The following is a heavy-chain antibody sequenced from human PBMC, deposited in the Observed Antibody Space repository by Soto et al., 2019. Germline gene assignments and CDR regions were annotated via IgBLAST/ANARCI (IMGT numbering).Heavy chain of an antibody. D-gene: IGHD3-16*01. V-gene: IGHV4-39*01. CDR2: ISDSGSA. Sequence: QLQLQESGPGLVKPSETLSLTCSVSGVSITDNYYYWGWIRQPPGKGLEWIGSISDSGSAFYNPSLQSRLSISVDTSKNQFSLNLYFVTAADTAIYYCARVVPPDFDDIWGSYGPDYWGQGTLVTVSS. CDR3: ARVVPPDFDDIWGSYGPDY. J-gene: IGHJ4*02. CDR1: GVSITDNYYY.